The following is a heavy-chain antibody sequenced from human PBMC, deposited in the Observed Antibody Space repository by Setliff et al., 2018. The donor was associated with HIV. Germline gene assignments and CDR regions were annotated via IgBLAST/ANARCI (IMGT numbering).Heavy chain of an antibody. CDR3: ARDYSSLLTVVWFDP. CDR2: INTNTGNP. D-gene: IGHD6-13*01. V-gene: IGHV7-4-1*02. Sequence: GASVKVSCKASGYTFTSYAMHWVRQAPGQGLEWMGWINTNTGNPTYAHGFTGRFVFSLDTSVSTAYLQISSLKPDDTAVYYCARDYSSLLTVVWFDPWGQGTLVTVSS. J-gene: IGHJ5*02. CDR1: GYTFTSYA.